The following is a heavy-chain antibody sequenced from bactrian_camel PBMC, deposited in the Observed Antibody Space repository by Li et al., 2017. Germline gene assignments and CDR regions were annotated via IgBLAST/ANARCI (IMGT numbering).Heavy chain of an antibody. V-gene: IGHV3S40*01. CDR3: TNAYGMGPGGY. Sequence: VQLVESGGGLVQPGESVRISCTASRFTFSDYHMTWVRQAPGKGLEWVSAIDRGGDSTYYASSVKGRFTISRDNAKNTLYLQLNSLKTEDSATYYCTNAYGMGPGGYWGQGTQVTVS. J-gene: IGHJ4*01. CDR1: RFTFSDYH. CDR2: IDRGGDST. D-gene: IGHD5*01.